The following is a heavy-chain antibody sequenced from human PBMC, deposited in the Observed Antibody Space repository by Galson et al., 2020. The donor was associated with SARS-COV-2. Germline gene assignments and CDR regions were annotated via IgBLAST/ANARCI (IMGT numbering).Heavy chain of an antibody. Sequence: TGGSLRLYCADSGFTFSSYWMHWVRQAPGKGLVWVSRINSDGSSTNYADSVKGRFTISRDNAKNTLYLQMNSLRAEDTAVYYCARLIAAVNWFDPWGQGTLVTVSS. D-gene: IGHD6-13*01. CDR2: INSDGSST. CDR3: ARLIAAVNWFDP. V-gene: IGHV3-74*01. CDR1: GFTFSSYW. J-gene: IGHJ5*02.